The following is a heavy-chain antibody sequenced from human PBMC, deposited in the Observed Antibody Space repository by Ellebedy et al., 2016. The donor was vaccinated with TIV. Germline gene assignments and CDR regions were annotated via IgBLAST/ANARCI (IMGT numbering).Heavy chain of an antibody. Sequence: PGGSLRLSCAASGFRLVDYMSWIRQAPEKGLEWVSYISGNGEAIYYADSVKGRFTISRYNTRNSRYLQMTSRRAEDTAVYYCARDHSHGGHDDWGQGTVVTVSS. CDR3: ARDHSHGGHDD. D-gene: IGHD4-23*01. V-gene: IGHV3-11*01. CDR1: GFRLVDY. J-gene: IGHJ4*01. CDR2: ISGNGEAI.